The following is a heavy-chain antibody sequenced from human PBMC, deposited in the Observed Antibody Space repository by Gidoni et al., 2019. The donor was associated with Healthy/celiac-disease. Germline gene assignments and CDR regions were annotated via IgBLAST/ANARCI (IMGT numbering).Heavy chain of an antibody. CDR3: TTLTYYYGSGSSESLDY. D-gene: IGHD3-10*01. J-gene: IGHJ4*02. V-gene: IGHV3-15*01. Sequence: EVQLVESGGGLVKPGGSLRLSCAASGFTFINAWMSWVRQAPGNGLAWCGRIKSKTDGGTKDYAAPVKGRFTISRDDSKNTLYLQMNSLKTEDTAVYYCTTLTYYYGSGSSESLDYWGQGTLVTVSS. CDR1: GFTFINAW. CDR2: IKSKTDGGTK.